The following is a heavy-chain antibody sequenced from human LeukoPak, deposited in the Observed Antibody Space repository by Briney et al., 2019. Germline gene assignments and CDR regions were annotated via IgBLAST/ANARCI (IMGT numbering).Heavy chain of an antibody. CDR3: ARGGIMPWFDP. J-gene: IGHJ5*02. Sequence: PSETLSLTCTVSGGSISSYYWSWIRQPPGKGLEWIGYIYYSGSTNYNPSLKSRVTISVDTSKNQFSLKLSSVTAADTAVYYCARGGIMPWFDPWGQGTLVTVSS. CDR2: IYYSGST. CDR1: GGSISSYY. V-gene: IGHV4-59*01. D-gene: IGHD3-16*01.